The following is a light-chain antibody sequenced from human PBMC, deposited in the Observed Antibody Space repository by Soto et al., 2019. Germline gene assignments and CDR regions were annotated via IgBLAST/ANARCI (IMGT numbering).Light chain of an antibody. CDR1: ISDVGDYNY. J-gene: IGLJ1*01. CDR3: SSKRDSSTLFV. CDR2: EVT. Sequence: QSVLTQPASVSRSPGQSITISCTGTISDVGDYNYVSWYQHHPVKVPKLLIYEVTNQPSVVSDRFSGSKSGNTASLTISGLKAEDEADYYCSSKRDSSTLFVFGTGTKVPVL. V-gene: IGLV2-14*01.